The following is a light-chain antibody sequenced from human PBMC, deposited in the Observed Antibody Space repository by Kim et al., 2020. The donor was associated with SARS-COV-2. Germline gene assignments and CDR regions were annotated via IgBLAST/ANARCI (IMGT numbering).Light chain of an antibody. Sequence: GPPGQTASITCSGDKLGDKYACWYQQKPGQSPVLVIYQDSKRPSGIPERFSGSNSGNTATLTISGTQAMDEADYYCQAWDSSTVVFGGGTQLTVL. J-gene: IGLJ2*01. CDR3: QAWDSSTVV. CDR1: KLGDKY. V-gene: IGLV3-1*01. CDR2: QDS.